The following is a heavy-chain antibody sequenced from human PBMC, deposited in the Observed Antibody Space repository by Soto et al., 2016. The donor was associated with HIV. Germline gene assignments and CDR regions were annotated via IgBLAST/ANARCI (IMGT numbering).Heavy chain of an antibody. CDR1: GGTFSSYA. Sequence: QVQLVQSGAEVKKPGSSVKVSCKASGGTFSSYAINWVRQAPGQGLEWMGGITPMFGTANYGQKFQGRVTITADESTNTAYMELSSLRSKDTAVYYCAREIWEDYDILTGSGYYYGLDVWAKGPRSPSP. V-gene: IGHV1-69*01. CDR3: AREIWEDYDILTGSGYYYGLDV. CDR2: ITPMFGTA. J-gene: IGHJ6*02. D-gene: IGHD3-9*01.